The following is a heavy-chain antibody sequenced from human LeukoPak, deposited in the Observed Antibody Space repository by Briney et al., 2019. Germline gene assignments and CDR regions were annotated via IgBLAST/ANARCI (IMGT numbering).Heavy chain of an antibody. Sequence: PSETLSLTCTVSGGSISSYYWSWIRQPPGKGLEWIGYIYYSGSTNYNPSLKSRVTISVDTSKNQFSLKLSSVTAADTAVYYCARRMNSYAKKGYYMDVWGKGTTVTVSS. CDR1: GGSISSYY. V-gene: IGHV4-59*01. CDR3: ARRMNSYAKKGYYMDV. CDR2: IYYSGST. J-gene: IGHJ6*03. D-gene: IGHD5-18*01.